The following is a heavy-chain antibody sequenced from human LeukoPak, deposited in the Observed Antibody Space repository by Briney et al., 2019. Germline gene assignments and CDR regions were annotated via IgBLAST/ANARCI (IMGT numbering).Heavy chain of an antibody. CDR2: ISAYNGNT. CDR1: GYTFTSYG. CDR3: ARDQYQLLYSYYYYGMHV. Sequence: ASVKVSCKASGYTFTSYGISWVRQAPGQGLEWMGWISAYNGNTNYAQKLQGRVTMTTDTSTSTAYMELRSLRSDDTAVYYCARDQYQLLYSYYYYGMHVWGQGTTVTVSS. V-gene: IGHV1-18*01. D-gene: IGHD2-2*02. J-gene: IGHJ6*02.